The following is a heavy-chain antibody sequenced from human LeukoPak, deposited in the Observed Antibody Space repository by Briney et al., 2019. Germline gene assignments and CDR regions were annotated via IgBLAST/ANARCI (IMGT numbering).Heavy chain of an antibody. D-gene: IGHD1-26*01. CDR2: LNWNGVST. CDR3: ARDLPVGARVDY. CDR1: GFTFDDYD. V-gene: IGHV3-20*04. Sequence: GGSLRLSCAASGFTFDDYDMSWVRQVPGKGLEWVCGLNWNGVSTGYADSVKGRFTISRDNAKNFLYLQMNSLRAEDTAVYYCARDLPVGARVDYWGQGTLVTVSS. J-gene: IGHJ4*02.